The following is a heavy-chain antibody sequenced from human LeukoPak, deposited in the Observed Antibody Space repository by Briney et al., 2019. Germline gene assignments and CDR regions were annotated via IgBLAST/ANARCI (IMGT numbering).Heavy chain of an antibody. J-gene: IGHJ4*02. CDR2: ISSSSSYI. V-gene: IGHV3-21*01. D-gene: IGHD4-17*01. CDR1: GFTFSIYS. CDR3: ARDSDYGDYGDFDY. Sequence: GGSLRLSCAAWGFTFSIYSMNWVRQAPGKGLEWVSSISSSSSYIYYADSVKGRFTISRDNAKNSLYLQMNSLRAEDTAVYYCARDSDYGDYGDFDYWGQGTLVTVSS.